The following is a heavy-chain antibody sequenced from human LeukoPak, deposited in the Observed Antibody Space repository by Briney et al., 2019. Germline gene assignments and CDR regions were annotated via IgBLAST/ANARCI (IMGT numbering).Heavy chain of an antibody. CDR3: ARVRNSGCDY. J-gene: IGHJ4*02. CDR2: INHSGST. CDR1: GGSFSGYY. Sequence: TSETLSLTCAVYGGSFSGYYWSWIRQPPGKGLEWIGEINHSGSTNYNPSLKSRVTISVDTSKNQFSLKLSSVTAADTAVYYCARVRNSGCDYWGQGTLVTVSS. V-gene: IGHV4-34*01. D-gene: IGHD6-19*01.